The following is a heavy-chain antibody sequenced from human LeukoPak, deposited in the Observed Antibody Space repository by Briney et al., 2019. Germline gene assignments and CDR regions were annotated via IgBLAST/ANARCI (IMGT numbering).Heavy chain of an antibody. D-gene: IGHD3-22*01. V-gene: IGHV4-59*01. J-gene: IGHJ4*02. CDR1: GGSISSYY. CDR3: ARIPTFYYDSSGYLFDY. Sequence: SETLSLTCTVSGGSISSYYWSWIRQPPGKGLEWIGYIYYSGSTNYNPSLKGRVTISVDTSKNQFSLKLSSVTAADTAVYYCARIPTFYYDSSGYLFDYWGQGTLVTVSS. CDR2: IYYSGST.